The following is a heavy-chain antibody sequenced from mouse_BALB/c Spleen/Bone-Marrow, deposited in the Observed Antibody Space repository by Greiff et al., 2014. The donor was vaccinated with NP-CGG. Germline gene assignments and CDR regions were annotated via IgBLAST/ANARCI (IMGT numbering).Heavy chain of an antibody. CDR3: ARRDYYGSSFYWYFDV. D-gene: IGHD1-1*01. J-gene: IGHJ1*01. Sequence: QLQQSGPELVKPGASVKMSCKAFGYTFTSYVMHWGKEKTGQGLEWIGYINPYNDGTKYNEKFKGKATLTSDKSSSTAYMELSSLTSEDSAVYYCARRDYYGSSFYWYFDVWGAGTTVTVSS. V-gene: IGHV1-14*01. CDR1: GYTFTSYV. CDR2: INPYNDGT.